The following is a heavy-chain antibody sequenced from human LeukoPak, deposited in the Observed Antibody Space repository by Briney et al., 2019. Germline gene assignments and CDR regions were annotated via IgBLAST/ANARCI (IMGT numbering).Heavy chain of an antibody. CDR2: ISGSGGST. Sequence: SGGTLRLSCAASGFTFSNYGMSWVRQTPGKGLEWVSGISGSGGSTYYADSVKGRFSISRDNSKNTVHLQMNSLRAEDTAVYYCAKDPTEPYYYDSSGPNDYWGQGTLVPVSS. CDR3: AKDPTEPYYYDSSGPNDY. CDR1: GFTFSNYG. J-gene: IGHJ4*02. V-gene: IGHV3-23*01. D-gene: IGHD3-22*01.